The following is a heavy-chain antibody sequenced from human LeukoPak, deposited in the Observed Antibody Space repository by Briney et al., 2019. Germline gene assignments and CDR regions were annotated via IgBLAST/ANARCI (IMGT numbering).Heavy chain of an antibody. CDR1: GDSVSSNSAA. CDR3: ARDTGSSSVFDY. J-gene: IGHJ4*02. V-gene: IGHV6-1*01. CDR2: TYYRSKWYN. D-gene: IGHD6-6*01. Sequence: SQTLSLTCAISGDSVSSNSAAWNWIRQSPSGGLEWLGRTYYRSKWYNDYAVSVKSRITINPDRSKNQVSLQMNSVTPEDTAVYYCARDTGSSSVFDYWGQGTLVTVSS.